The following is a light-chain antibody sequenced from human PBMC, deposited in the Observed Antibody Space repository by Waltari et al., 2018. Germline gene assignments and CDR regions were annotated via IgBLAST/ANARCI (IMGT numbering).Light chain of an antibody. CDR2: EVS. V-gene: IGLV2-23*02. CDR1: SSAVGSYNL. J-gene: IGLJ1*01. CDR3: SSYAGSNTYV. Sequence: QSALTQPASVSGSPGQSITISCTGTSSAVGSYNLVSWYQQHPGKAPKLMIYEVSKRPSGVSNRFSGSKSGKMASLTISGLQAEDEADYYCSSYAGSNTYVFGTGTKVTVL.